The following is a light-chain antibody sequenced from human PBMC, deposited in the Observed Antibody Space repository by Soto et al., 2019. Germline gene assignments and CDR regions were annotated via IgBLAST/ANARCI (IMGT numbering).Light chain of an antibody. Sequence: EIVMTQSPATLSVSPGERATLSCRASQSVSFNLAWYQHKPGQAPRLLIYGTYTRATGIPARFSGGGSGIEFTLTISSLQSEDFAVYYCQQYNNWPRTFGQGTKLEIK. V-gene: IGKV3-15*01. CDR3: QQYNNWPRT. J-gene: IGKJ2*01. CDR1: QSVSFN. CDR2: GTY.